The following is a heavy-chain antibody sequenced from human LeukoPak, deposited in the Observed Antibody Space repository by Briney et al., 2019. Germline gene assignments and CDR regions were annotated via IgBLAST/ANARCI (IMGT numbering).Heavy chain of an antibody. CDR2: ISSSSSYI. Sequence: GGSLRLSCAAPGFTFSSYSMNWVRQAPGKGLEWVSSISSSSSYIYYADSVKGRFTISRDNAKNSLYLQMNSLRAEDTAVYYCARTTALGYCSSTSCYSGDGYWGQGTLVTVSS. CDR3: ARTTALGYCSSTSCYSGDGY. V-gene: IGHV3-21*01. CDR1: GFTFSSYS. J-gene: IGHJ4*02. D-gene: IGHD2-2*01.